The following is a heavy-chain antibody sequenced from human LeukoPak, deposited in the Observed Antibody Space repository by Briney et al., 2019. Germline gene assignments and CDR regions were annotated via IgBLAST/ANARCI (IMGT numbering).Heavy chain of an antibody. CDR2: INHGEST. CDR1: GFTFSAYS. J-gene: IGHJ6*02. V-gene: IGHV4-34*01. CDR3: ARGRTYYYDTSGYYPSIYYGMDV. D-gene: IGHD3-22*01. Sequence: PGGSLRLSCAASGFTFSAYSMNWVRQAPGKGLEWIGEINHGESTNYNPSLKSRATLSVDTSKNQFSLKLTSVTAADTAVYYCARGRTYYYDTSGYYPSIYYGMDVWGQGTTVIVSS.